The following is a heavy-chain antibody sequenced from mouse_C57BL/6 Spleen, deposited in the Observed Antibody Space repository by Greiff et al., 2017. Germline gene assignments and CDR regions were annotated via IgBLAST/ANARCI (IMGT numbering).Heavy chain of an antibody. CDR3: ARGWDKGFDY. V-gene: IGHV1-82*01. J-gene: IGHJ2*01. Sequence: QVQLQQSGPELVKPGASVKISCKASGFAFSSSWMNWVKQRTGKGLEWIGRIYPGDGDTNYNGKFKGKATLTADKSSSTAYMQLSSLTYEDSAVYFCARGWDKGFDYWGQGTTLTVSS. D-gene: IGHD4-1*01. CDR1: GFAFSSSW. CDR2: IYPGDGDT.